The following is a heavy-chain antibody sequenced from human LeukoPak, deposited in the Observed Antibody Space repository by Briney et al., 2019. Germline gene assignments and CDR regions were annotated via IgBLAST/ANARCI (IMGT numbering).Heavy chain of an antibody. CDR1: GYTFTSYG. CDR2: ISAYNGNT. D-gene: IGHD3-22*01. CDR3: ARDLYDSSGYPCGDY. J-gene: IGHJ4*02. V-gene: IGHV1-18*01. Sequence: GASVKVSCKASGYTFTSYGISWVRQAPGQGLEWMGWISAYNGNTNYAQKLPGRVTMTTDTSTSTAYMELRSLRSDDTAVYYCARDLYDSSGYPCGDYWGQGTLVTVSS.